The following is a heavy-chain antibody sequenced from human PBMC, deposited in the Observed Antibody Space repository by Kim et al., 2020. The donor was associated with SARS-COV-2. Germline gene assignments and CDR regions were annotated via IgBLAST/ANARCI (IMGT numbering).Heavy chain of an antibody. J-gene: IGHJ4*02. Sequence: SETLSLTCTVSGGSVSSGSYYWSWIRQPPGKGLEWIGNIYYSGSTNYNPSLKSRVTISVDTSKNQFSLKLSSVTAADTAVYYCARVEGSQDLYLDYWGQRALVSDSS. D-gene: IGHD3-10*01. CDR3: ARVEGSQDLYLDY. CDR1: GGSVSSGSYY. CDR2: IYYSGST. V-gene: IGHV4-61*01.